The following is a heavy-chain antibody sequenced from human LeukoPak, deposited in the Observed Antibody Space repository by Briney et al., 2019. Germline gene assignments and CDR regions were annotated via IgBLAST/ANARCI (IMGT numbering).Heavy chain of an antibody. J-gene: IGHJ4*02. CDR2: INHSGST. CDR1: GGSFSGYY. D-gene: IGHD3-10*01. V-gene: IGHV4-34*01. Sequence: SETLSLTCAVYGGSFSGYYWSWIRQPPGKGLEWIGEINHSGSTNYNPSLKSRVTISVDTSKNQFSLKLSSVTAADTAAYYCARGRITMVRGVILDYWGQGTLVTVSS. CDR3: ARGRITMVRGVILDY.